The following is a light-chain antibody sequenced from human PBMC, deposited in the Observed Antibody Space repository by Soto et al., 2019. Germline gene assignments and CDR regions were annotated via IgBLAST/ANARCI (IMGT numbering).Light chain of an antibody. J-gene: IGLJ2*01. CDR1: SSNIGAGYD. CDR3: QSYDSSLSVV. Sequence: QSVLTQPPSVSGAPGQRGTISCTWSSSNIGAGYDVHWYQQLPGTAPKLLIYGNSNRPSGVPDRFSGSKSGTSASLAITGLQAEDEADYYCQSYDSSLSVVFGGVTQLTVL. CDR2: GNS. V-gene: IGLV1-40*01.